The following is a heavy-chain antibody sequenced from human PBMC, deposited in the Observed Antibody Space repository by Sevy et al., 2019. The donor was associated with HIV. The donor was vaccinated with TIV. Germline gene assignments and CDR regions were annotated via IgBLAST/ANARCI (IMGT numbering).Heavy chain of an antibody. J-gene: IGHJ4*02. D-gene: IGHD3-22*01. CDR2: VSGSGGST. CDR3: VKDVAYDNTYLDY. CDR1: GFTLTSYA. Sequence: WGSLRLSCAVSGFTLTSYAMNWVRQAPGKGLEWVSGVSGSGGSTYYADSVKGRFTISRDNSRNTLYLQINSLRAEDTAVYYCVKDVAYDNTYLDYWGQGTLVTVSS. V-gene: IGHV3-23*01.